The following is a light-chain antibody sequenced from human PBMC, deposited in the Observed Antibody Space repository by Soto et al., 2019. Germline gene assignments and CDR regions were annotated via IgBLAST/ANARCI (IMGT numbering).Light chain of an antibody. J-gene: IGLJ1*01. CDR1: NIGSKS. V-gene: IGLV3-21*02. CDR3: QVWDSSSDHPYV. CDR2: EDS. Sequence: SYELTQPPSVSVAPGQTARITCGGNNIGSKSVHWYQQKPGQAPVLVVYEDSDRPSGIPERFSGSNSGNTATLTISRVEAGDEADYYCQVWDSSSDHPYVFGTGTKVTVL.